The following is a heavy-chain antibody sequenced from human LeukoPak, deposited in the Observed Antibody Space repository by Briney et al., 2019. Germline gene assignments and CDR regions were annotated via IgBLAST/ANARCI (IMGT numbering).Heavy chain of an antibody. CDR3: ARDSSHYLGSSDY. J-gene: IGHJ4*02. V-gene: IGHV3-23*01. D-gene: IGHD6-6*01. Sequence: GGSLRLSCVVSGFSFGSYPMSWVRQAPGKGLEWVSVISETGGDTHYADSMKGRFTISRDNIKNTLNLQMNSLRAEDTATYYCARDSSHYLGSSDYWGQGILVTVSS. CDR1: GFSFGSYP. CDR2: ISETGGDT.